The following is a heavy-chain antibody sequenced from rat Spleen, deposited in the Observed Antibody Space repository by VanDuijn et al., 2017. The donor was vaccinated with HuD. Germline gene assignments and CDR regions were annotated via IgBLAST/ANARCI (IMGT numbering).Heavy chain of an antibody. Sequence: EVQLVETGGGLVQPGRSLKLSCVASGFTFSAYWMYWVRQAPGTGLEWVSSISSDGFNTYYPDSVKGRFTISRVNSENTVYLQMNSLRSKDTATYYCAVAGYGYWGQGVMVTVSS. CDR1: GFTFSAYW. CDR3: AVAGYGY. D-gene: IGHD4-3*01. J-gene: IGHJ2*01. V-gene: IGHV5-58*01. CDR2: ISSDGFNT.